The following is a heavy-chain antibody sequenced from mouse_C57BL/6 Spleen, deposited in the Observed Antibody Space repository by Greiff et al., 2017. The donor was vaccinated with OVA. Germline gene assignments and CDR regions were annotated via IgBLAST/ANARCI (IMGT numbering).Heavy chain of an antibody. Sequence: VQLQQPGAELVKPGASVKLSCKASGYTFTSYWITWVKQRPGQGLEWIGDIYPGSGSTNYNEQFKGKATLTVDTSSSPAYMQLSSRTSEDSAVYYCATSYDVSDDGWGKGTTVTVSS. CDR3: ATSYDVSDDG. D-gene: IGHD2-12*01. V-gene: IGHV1-55*01. J-gene: IGHJ2*01. CDR2: IYPGSGST. CDR1: GYTFTSYW.